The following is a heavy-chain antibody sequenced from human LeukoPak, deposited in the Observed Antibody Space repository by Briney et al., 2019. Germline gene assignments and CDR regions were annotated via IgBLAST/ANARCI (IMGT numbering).Heavy chain of an antibody. CDR1: GFSFSSYS. D-gene: IGHD4-23*01. CDR3: AKDPLGYGGHYFDN. CDR2: ISGRTDGP. V-gene: IGHV3-23*01. J-gene: IGHJ4*02. Sequence: GGSLRLSCAASGFSFSSYSMSWVRQAPGKGLEWVSTISGRTDGPYYADSVKGRFTTSRDNSKNTMYLHINNVRAEDTAVYYYAKDPLGYGGHYFDNWGQGTRVTVSS.